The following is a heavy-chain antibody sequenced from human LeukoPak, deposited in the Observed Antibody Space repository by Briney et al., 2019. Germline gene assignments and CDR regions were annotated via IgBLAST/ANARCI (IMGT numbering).Heavy chain of an antibody. CDR2: ISGSGANT. D-gene: IGHD4-17*01. V-gene: IGHV3-23*01. CDR3: AKDLDFDYGDVGGGY. J-gene: IGHJ4*02. CDR1: GFTFSTYA. Sequence: AGSLSLSCAASGFTFSTYAMSWVRPAQGKGLEWVSTISGSGANTYYADTVRGQFTISRDHSKNTLYLQMNSLRAEDRVVYYCAKDLDFDYGDVGGGYWGQGTLVSVSS.